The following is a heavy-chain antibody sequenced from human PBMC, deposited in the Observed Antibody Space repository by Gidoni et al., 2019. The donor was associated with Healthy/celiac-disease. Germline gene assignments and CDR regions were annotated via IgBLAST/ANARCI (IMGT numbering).Heavy chain of an antibody. Sequence: EVQLLESGGGLVQPGGSLRLSCAASGLTFSSYAMIWVRQAPGQGLEWVSAISGSGGSTYYADSVKGRFTISRDNSKNTLYLQMNSLRAEDTAVYYCAKDRGPVYYDFWSGYYTGSDAFDIWGQGTMVTVSS. V-gene: IGHV3-23*01. D-gene: IGHD3-3*01. CDR1: GLTFSSYA. CDR2: ISGSGGST. J-gene: IGHJ3*02. CDR3: AKDRGPVYYDFWSGYYTGSDAFDI.